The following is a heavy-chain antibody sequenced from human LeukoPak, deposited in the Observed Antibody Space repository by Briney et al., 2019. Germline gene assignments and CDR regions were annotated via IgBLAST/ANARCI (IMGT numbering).Heavy chain of an antibody. J-gene: IGHJ6*02. Sequence: PGGSVRLSCAASGFTFSTYAMSWVRQAPGKGLEWVSAISTGGDTIYYADSVKGRFAVSRDNSKNTVYVEMNSLRAEDTALYYCARGPYYGSGSHFSYYGMDVWGQGTTVNVSS. CDR1: GFTFSTYA. V-gene: IGHV3-23*01. CDR3: ARGPYYGSGSHFSYYGMDV. D-gene: IGHD3-10*01. CDR2: ISTGGDTI.